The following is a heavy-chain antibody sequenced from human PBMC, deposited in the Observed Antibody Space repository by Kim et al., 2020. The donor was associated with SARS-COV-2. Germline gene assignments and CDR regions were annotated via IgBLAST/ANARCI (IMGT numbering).Heavy chain of an antibody. CDR1: GGTFSSYA. V-gene: IGHV1-69*13. J-gene: IGHJ6*02. CDR2: IIPIFGTA. Sequence: SVKVSCKASGGTFSSYAISWVRQAPGQGLEWMGGIIPIFGTANYAQKFQGRVTITADESTSTAYMELSSLRSEDTAVYYCASLVPAAIRYYYYYGMDVWGQGTTVTVSS. D-gene: IGHD2-2*01. CDR3: ASLVPAAIRYYYYYGMDV.